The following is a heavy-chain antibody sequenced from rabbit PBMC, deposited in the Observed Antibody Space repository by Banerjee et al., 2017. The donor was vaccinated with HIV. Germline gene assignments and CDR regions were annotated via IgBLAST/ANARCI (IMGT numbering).Heavy chain of an antibody. V-gene: IGHV1S43*01. Sequence: QQQLEESGGGLVKPGGTLTLTCKASGIDFSSYGISWVRQAPGKGLEWIAYIYPDYGSTDYASWVNGRFTISLDNAQNTVFLQMTSLTAADTATYFCARRGAGAAGDNYATGDAFDPWGQGTLVTVS. D-gene: IGHD6-1*01. CDR2: IYPDYGST. J-gene: IGHJ2*01. CDR1: GIDFSSYG. CDR3: ARRGAGAAGDNYATGDAFDP.